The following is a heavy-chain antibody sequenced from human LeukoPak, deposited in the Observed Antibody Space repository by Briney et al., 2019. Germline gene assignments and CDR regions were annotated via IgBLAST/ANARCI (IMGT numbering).Heavy chain of an antibody. J-gene: IGHJ3*02. Sequence: SETLSLTCTVSGGSISSYYWSWVRQSAGKGLEWIGRIYTSGSTKYSPSLKRRVTMSVDTSKNQFSLMLRSVTAADTAVYYCVRTYCTTTSCYRDTSDIWGQGTMVTVSS. CDR1: GGSISSYY. D-gene: IGHD2-2*01. CDR2: IYTSGST. V-gene: IGHV4-4*07. CDR3: VRTYCTTTSCYRDTSDI.